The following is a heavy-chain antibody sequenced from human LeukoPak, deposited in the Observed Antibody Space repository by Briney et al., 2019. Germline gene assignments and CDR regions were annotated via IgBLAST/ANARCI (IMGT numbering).Heavy chain of an antibody. CDR3: ARGYDFGSGSFFDY. V-gene: IGHV3-48*04. Sequence: GGSLRLSCAASGFTFSSYSMNWVRQAPGKGLEWLSYISSSGHTTYYADSVKGRFTISRDNTKNSLYLQMNSLRAEDTAVYYCARGYDFGSGSFFDYWGQGTLVTVSS. J-gene: IGHJ4*02. CDR1: GFTFSSYS. CDR2: ISSSGHTT. D-gene: IGHD3-10*01.